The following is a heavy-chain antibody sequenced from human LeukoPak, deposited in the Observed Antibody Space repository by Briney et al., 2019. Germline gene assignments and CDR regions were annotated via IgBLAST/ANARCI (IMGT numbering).Heavy chain of an antibody. J-gene: IGHJ4*02. CDR2: ISSSSSYT. D-gene: IGHD6-19*01. V-gene: IGHV3-11*06. Sequence: GGSLRLSCAASEFTFSDYYMSWIRQAPGKGLEWVSYISSSSSYTNYADSVKGRFTISRNNAKNSLNLQMNSLRAEDTAVYYCARVKGSGCYEVDYWGQGTLVTVSS. CDR3: ARVKGSGCYEVDY. CDR1: EFTFSDYY.